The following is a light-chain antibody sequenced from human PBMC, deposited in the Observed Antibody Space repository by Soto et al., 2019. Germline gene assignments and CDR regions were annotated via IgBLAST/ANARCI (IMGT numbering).Light chain of an antibody. CDR3: LQDYTYPRT. CDR2: DSS. CDR1: HDIRSD. V-gene: IGKV1-6*01. J-gene: IGKJ1*01. Sequence: ATQMTQSPSSLSASVGDRVTITCRASHDIRSDLAWYQKKSGKAPNLLIYDSSSLQSGVPSRFSGSGSGSYVTLTISSLQPEDVATYYCLQDYTYPRTFGQGTSVDI.